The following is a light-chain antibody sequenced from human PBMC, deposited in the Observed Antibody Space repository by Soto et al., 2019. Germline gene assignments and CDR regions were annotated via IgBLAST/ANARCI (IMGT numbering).Light chain of an antibody. V-gene: IGLV2-14*01. CDR2: EVS. Sequence: QSALTQPASVSGSPGQSITISCTGTSSDVGGYNYVSWYQQHPGKAPKLMIYEVSNRPSGVSNRFSGSKSGNTASLAIDGLRAEDEAYYYCLSWDDTLSSWVFGGGTKLTVL. J-gene: IGLJ3*02. CDR1: SSDVGGYNY. CDR3: LSWDDTLSSWV.